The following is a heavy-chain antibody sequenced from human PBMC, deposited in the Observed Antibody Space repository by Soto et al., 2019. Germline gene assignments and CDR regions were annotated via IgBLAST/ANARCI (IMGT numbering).Heavy chain of an antibody. Sequence: LRLSFAASGFTFISYWMSWVRQAPGKGLEWVANIKQDGSEKYYVDSVKGRFTISRDNAKNSLYLQMNSLRAEDTAVYYCARLESNYADYWGQGTLVTVSS. V-gene: IGHV3-7*03. CDR2: IKQDGSEK. J-gene: IGHJ4*02. CDR1: GFTFISYW. D-gene: IGHD6-6*01. CDR3: ARLESNYADY.